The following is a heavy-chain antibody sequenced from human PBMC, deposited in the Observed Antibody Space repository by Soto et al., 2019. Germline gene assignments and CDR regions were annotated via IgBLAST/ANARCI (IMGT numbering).Heavy chain of an antibody. D-gene: IGHD1-1*01. J-gene: IGHJ6*02. Sequence: QVQLVQSGAEVKKPGSSVKVSCKASGGTFSSYTISWVRQAPGQGHEWMGRIIPILGIADYAQKFQGRVTITAAKPTSTAYMGLNSLRSEDTAVYYCAREHVILWTYGMDVWGQGTTVTVAS. CDR2: IIPILGIA. V-gene: IGHV1-69*08. CDR1: GGTFSSYT. CDR3: AREHVILWTYGMDV.